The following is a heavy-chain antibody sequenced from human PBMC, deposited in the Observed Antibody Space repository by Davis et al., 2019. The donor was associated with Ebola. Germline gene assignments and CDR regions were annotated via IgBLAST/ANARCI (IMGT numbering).Heavy chain of an antibody. Sequence: GESLKISCAASGFTFSNYAMSWVRQAPGQGLEWVSAIRGIDDLTYYADSVKGRFTISRDNSKSTLYLQMNSLRAEDTAVYYCAKGYDILTGYLGYWGQGTLDTVSS. CDR2: IRGIDDLT. V-gene: IGHV3-23*01. J-gene: IGHJ4*02. CDR3: AKGYDILTGYLGY. CDR1: GFTFSNYA. D-gene: IGHD3-9*01.